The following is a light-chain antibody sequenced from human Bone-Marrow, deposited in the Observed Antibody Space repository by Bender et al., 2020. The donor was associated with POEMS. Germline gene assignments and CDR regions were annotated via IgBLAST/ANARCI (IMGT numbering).Light chain of an antibody. Sequence: QSALTQPASVSGSPGQSIAMSCTGTSSDVGGHNHVSWYQQHSGKAPKLMIYDVSNRPSGVSDCFSGSKSGNTASLTISGLQAEDEADYYCSSYTSTSTVVFGGGTKLTVL. CDR1: SSDVGGHNH. CDR3: SSYTSTSTVV. J-gene: IGLJ2*01. V-gene: IGLV2-14*01. CDR2: DVS.